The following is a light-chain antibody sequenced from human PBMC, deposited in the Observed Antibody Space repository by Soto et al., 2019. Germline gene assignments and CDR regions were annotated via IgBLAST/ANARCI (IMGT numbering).Light chain of an antibody. J-gene: IGKJ4*01. V-gene: IGKV4-1*01. CDR2: WAS. CDR3: QQYYTTPLT. Sequence: DIVMTQSPDSLAVSLGERATINCKSSQSVLFSSNNKNYLAWYQQTPGQPPKLLIYWASTRVSGVADRFSGSGSGTDFTLTISSMQAEDVAVYYCQQYYTTPLTFGGGTKVDIK. CDR1: QSVLFSSNNKNY.